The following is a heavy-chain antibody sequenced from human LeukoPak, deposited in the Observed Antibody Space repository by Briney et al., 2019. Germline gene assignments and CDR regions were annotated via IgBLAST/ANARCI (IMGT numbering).Heavy chain of an antibody. J-gene: IGHJ4*02. CDR3: ARAGMRSYSGVTV. CDR1: GGSISSSSYY. CDR2: IYYSGST. Sequence: SETLSLTCTVSGGSISSSSYYWGWIRQPPGKGLEWIGSIYYSGSTYYNPSLKSRVTISVDTSKNQFSLKLSSVTAADTAVYYCARAGMRSYSGVTVWGQGTLVTVSS. D-gene: IGHD1-26*01. V-gene: IGHV4-39*07.